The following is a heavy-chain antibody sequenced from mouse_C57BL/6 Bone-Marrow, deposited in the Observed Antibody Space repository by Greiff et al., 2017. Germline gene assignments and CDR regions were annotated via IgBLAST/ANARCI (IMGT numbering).Heavy chain of an antibody. Sequence: VQLQQSGPGLVKPSQSLSLTCSVTGYSITSGYYWNWIRQFPGNKLEWMGYISYDGSNNYNPSLKNRISITRDTSKNLFFLKLNSVTTEDTATYYCARDNYGSSYAWFAYWGQGTLVTVSA. CDR1: GYSITSGYY. J-gene: IGHJ3*01. D-gene: IGHD1-1*01. CDR2: ISYDGSN. V-gene: IGHV3-6*01. CDR3: ARDNYGSSYAWFAY.